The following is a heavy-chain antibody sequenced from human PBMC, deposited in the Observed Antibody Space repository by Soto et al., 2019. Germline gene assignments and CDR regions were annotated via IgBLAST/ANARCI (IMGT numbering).Heavy chain of an antibody. CDR2: IYPGDSDT. CDR3: ARPAKSGIAAADPYSSYGMDV. J-gene: IGHJ6*02. V-gene: IGHV5-51*01. Sequence: GESLKISCKGSGYSFTNYWIGWVRQMPGKGMEWMGIIYPGDSDTRYSPSFQGQVTISADKSISTAYLQWSSLKASDTAMYYCARPAKSGIAAADPYSSYGMDVWGQGTTVTVSS. CDR1: GYSFTNYW. D-gene: IGHD6-13*01.